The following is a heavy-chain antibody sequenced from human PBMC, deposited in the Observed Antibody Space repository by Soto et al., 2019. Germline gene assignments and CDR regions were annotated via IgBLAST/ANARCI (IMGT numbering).Heavy chain of an antibody. CDR3: ARDIGYCSSTSCYPGNYYYYYGMDV. D-gene: IGHD2-2*01. Sequence: PGGSLRLSCAASGFVYSTYAMHWVRLSPGKGLEWVALIWNDGSKKYYVDSVKGRFTISRDNSKNTLYLQMNSLRAEDTAVYYCARDIGYCSSTSCYPGNYYYYYGMDVWGQGTTVTVSS. CDR1: GFVYSTYA. V-gene: IGHV3-33*01. CDR2: IWNDGSKK. J-gene: IGHJ6*02.